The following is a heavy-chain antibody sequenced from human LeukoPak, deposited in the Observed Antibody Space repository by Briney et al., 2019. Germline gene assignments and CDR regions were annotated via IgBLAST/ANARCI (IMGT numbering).Heavy chain of an antibody. V-gene: IGHV1-2*02. CDR1: GYTFTGSY. CDR2: INPNSGVS. Sequence: GASVKVSCKASGYTFTGSYMHWVRQAPGQGLEWVGWINPNSGVSNYAQKFQGRVTMTRDTSISTAYMELSRLRSDDTAVYYCARDTRIIGSGRPNWFDPWGQGTLVTVSS. J-gene: IGHJ5*02. D-gene: IGHD3-10*01. CDR3: ARDTRIIGSGRPNWFDP.